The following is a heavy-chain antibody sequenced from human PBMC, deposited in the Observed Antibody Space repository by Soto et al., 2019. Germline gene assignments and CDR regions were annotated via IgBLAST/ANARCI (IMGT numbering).Heavy chain of an antibody. J-gene: IGHJ4*02. D-gene: IGHD2-2*01. CDR3: AKDRPVGYCGSTSCYFDY. CDR2: ISGSGGST. CDR1: GFTFSSYA. Sequence: PGGSLRLSCAASGFTFSSYAMSWVRQAPGKGLEWVSAISGSGGSTYYADSVKGRFTISRDNSKNTLYLQMNSLRAEDTAVYYCAKDRPVGYCGSTSCYFDYWGQGTLVTVSS. V-gene: IGHV3-23*01.